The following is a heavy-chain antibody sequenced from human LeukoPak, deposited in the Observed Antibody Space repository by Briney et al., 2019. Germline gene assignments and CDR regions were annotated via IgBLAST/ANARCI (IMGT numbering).Heavy chain of an antibody. CDR1: GFTFSSYA. D-gene: IGHD6-19*01. J-gene: IGHJ3*02. CDR2: ISYDGSNK. CDR3: AKELRLEGAFDI. Sequence: PGGSLRLSCAASGFTFSSYAMSWVRQAPGKGLEWVAVISYDGSNKYYADSVKGRFTISRDNSKNTLYLQMNSLRAEDTAVYYCAKELRLEGAFDIWGQGTMVTVSS. V-gene: IGHV3-30*18.